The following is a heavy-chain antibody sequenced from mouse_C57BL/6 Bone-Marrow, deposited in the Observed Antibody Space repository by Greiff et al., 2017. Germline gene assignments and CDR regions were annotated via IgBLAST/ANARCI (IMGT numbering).Heavy chain of an antibody. CDR1: GYTFTSYW. V-gene: IGHV1-69*01. CDR3: ARESATVVAPYYAMDY. Sequence: QVQLQQPGAELVMPGASVKLSCKASGYTFTSYWMHWVKQRPGQGLEWIGEIDPSDSYTNYNQKLKGKSTLTVDNSSRTAYMQLSSLTSEDSAVYYCARESATVVAPYYAMDYWGQGTSVTVSS. CDR2: IDPSDSYT. J-gene: IGHJ4*01. D-gene: IGHD1-1*01.